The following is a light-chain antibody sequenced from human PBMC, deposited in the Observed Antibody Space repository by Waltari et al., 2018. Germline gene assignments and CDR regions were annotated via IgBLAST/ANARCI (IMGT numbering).Light chain of an antibody. CDR3: QQYDYWPWT. V-gene: IGKV3D-15*01. CDR1: QRLTRST. CDR2: GTS. Sequence: DIVMTQSPAPLSLSPGESATLSCRASQRLTRSTFAWFQQKPGQPPRLLIYGTSTRAAGIPDRFSGSGSGTDFSLTISGLQPEDFATYYCQQYDYWPWTFGQGTRVE. J-gene: IGKJ1*01.